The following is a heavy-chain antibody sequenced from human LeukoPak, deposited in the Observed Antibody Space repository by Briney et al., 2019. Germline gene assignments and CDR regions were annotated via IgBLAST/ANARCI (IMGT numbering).Heavy chain of an antibody. J-gene: IGHJ6*03. CDR3: ARSRFLEWLQDYYYYMDV. CDR2: IYYSGST. CDR1: GVSISSYY. D-gene: IGHD3-3*01. Sequence: SETLSLTCTVSGVSISSYYWSWVRQPPGKGLEWIGYIYYSGSTNYNPSLKSRVTISVDTSKNQFSLKLSSVTAADTAVYCCARSRFLEWLQDYYYYMDVWGKGTTVTVSS. V-gene: IGHV4-59*01.